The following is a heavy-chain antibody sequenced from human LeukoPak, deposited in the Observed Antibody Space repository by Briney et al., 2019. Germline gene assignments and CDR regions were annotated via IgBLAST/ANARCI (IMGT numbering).Heavy chain of an antibody. CDR2: ISTYNGNT. CDR1: GYTFTSYN. D-gene: IGHD3-10*01. Sequence: GESLKISCKASGYTFTSYNINWVRQAPGQGLEWMGWISTYNGNTNYAQKLQGRVTMTTDTSTSTAYMELRSLRSDDTAVYYCARAPSMVRGVIPNWFDPWGQGTLVTVSS. J-gene: IGHJ5*02. V-gene: IGHV1-18*01. CDR3: ARAPSMVRGVIPNWFDP.